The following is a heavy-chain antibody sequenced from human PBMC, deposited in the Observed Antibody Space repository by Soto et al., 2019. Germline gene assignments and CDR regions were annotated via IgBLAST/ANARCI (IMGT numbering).Heavy chain of an antibody. Sequence: PGGSLRLSCAASGFTFSRYWMSWVRQAPGKGLEWVANIKQDGSEKYYVDSVKGRFTISRDNAKNSLYLQMNSLRAEDTAVYYCARDRVGPLDYWGQGALVTVSS. V-gene: IGHV3-7*01. CDR2: IKQDGSEK. CDR3: ARDRVGPLDY. J-gene: IGHJ4*02. D-gene: IGHD3-3*01. CDR1: GFTFSRYW.